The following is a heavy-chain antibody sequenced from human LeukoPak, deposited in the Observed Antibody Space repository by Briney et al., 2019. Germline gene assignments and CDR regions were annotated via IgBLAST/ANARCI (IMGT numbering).Heavy chain of an antibody. CDR3: ARDFGGYCSSTDCYLGHLDY. CDR2: IISSGSYI. D-gene: IGHD2-2*01. Sequence: GGSLRLSCAASGFTFSSYTINWVRRAPGKGLEWVSSIISSGSYIYYADSVKGRFTISRDNAKNSLYLQMNSLRAEDTAVYYCARDFGGYCSSTDCYLGHLDYWGQGTLVTVSS. J-gene: IGHJ4*02. CDR1: GFTFSSYT. V-gene: IGHV3-21*03.